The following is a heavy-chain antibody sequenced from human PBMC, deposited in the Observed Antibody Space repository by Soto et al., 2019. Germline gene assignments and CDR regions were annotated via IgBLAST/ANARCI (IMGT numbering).Heavy chain of an antibody. J-gene: IGHJ4*02. CDR3: TRAGIYYYDSSGYYDY. D-gene: IGHD3-22*01. CDR2: IYYSGGT. V-gene: IGHV4-59*01. CDR1: GGSISSYY. Sequence: SETLSLTCTGSGGSISSYYWSWIRQPPGKGLEWIGYIYYSGGTNYNPSLKSRVTISVDTSKNQFSLKLTSVTAADTAVYFCTRAGIYYYDSSGYYDYWGQGALVTVSS.